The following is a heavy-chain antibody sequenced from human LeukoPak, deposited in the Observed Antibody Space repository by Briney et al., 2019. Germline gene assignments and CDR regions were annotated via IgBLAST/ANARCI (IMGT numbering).Heavy chain of an antibody. V-gene: IGHV4-39*01. Sequence: NPSETLSLTCTVSGGSISSSGSYWGWIRQPPGKGLEWIGSIYSGGSIFYNPSLRGRVTISVDTPKNQFSLKLSSVTAADTAVYYCARHLHGESYIFYYYYYLDVWGKGTTVTVSS. D-gene: IGHD2-21*01. CDR3: ARHLHGESYIFYYYYYLDV. CDR1: GGSISSSGSY. J-gene: IGHJ6*03. CDR2: IYSGGSI.